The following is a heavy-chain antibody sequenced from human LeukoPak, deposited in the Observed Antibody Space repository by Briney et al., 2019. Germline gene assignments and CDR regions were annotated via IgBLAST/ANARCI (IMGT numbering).Heavy chain of an antibody. V-gene: IGHV1-2*02. J-gene: IGHJ5*02. CDR1: GYTFTSYY. CDR3: ARGKYYYDSSGYYPEWDNWFDP. CDR2: SDPKSGAT. Sequence: ASVKVSCKTSGYTFTSYYIHWLRQAPGQRFEWMGWSDPKSGATKYEHFQGRVTMTRDTSISTAYMELSRLTSDDTAVYCCARGKYYYDSSGYYPEWDNWFDPWGQGTLVTVSS. D-gene: IGHD3-22*01.